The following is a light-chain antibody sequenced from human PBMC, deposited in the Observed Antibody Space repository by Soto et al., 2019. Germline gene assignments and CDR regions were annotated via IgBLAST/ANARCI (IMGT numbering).Light chain of an antibody. Sequence: QSVLSQPPSVSGAPGQRITSSCTGSSSNIGANYDVHWYRQVPGTAPKLLMSGDNNRPSGVADRFSGSKSGTSASLAITRLQAEDEADYYCQSYDSSLNRVFGTGTKVTVL. J-gene: IGLJ1*01. CDR1: SSNIGANYD. CDR2: GDN. CDR3: QSYDSSLNRV. V-gene: IGLV1-40*01.